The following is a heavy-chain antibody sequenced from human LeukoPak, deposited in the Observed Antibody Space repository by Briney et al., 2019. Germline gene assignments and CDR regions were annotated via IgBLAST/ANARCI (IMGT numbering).Heavy chain of an antibody. Sequence: QTGGSLRLSCAASGFTFRDYAMSWVRLAPGKGLQWVGFIRSKTYGGAADYGASVKGRFTIYRDDSQSIAYLLMNRLEIEDTAVYYCTRIGIGIIGRDPVDYWGQGTLVTVSS. CDR2: IRSKTYGGAA. CDR3: TRIGIGIIGRDPVDY. V-gene: IGHV3-49*04. J-gene: IGHJ4*02. D-gene: IGHD2-21*01. CDR1: GFTFRDYA.